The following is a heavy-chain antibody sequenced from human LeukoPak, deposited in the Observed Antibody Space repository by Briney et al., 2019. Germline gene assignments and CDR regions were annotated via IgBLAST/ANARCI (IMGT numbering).Heavy chain of an antibody. D-gene: IGHD5-12*01. CDR3: ARRAGVDIVATILDYYYYYYMDV. CDR1: GFTFDDYG. V-gene: IGHV3-20*04. CDR2: INWNGGST. Sequence: GGSLRLSCAASGFTFDDYGMSWVRQAPGKGLEWVSGINWNGGSTGYADSVKGRFTISRDNAKNSLYLQMNSLRAEDTAVYYCARRAGVDIVATILDYYYYYYMDVWGKGATVTVSS. J-gene: IGHJ6*03.